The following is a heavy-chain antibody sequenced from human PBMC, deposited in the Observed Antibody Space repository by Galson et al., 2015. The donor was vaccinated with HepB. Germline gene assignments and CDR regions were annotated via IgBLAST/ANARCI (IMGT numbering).Heavy chain of an antibody. CDR3: AREYCSSTGCYDAFDI. Sequence: SLRLSCAASEFTFSSYGMHWVRQAPGKGLEWVAVLWYDGSNKYYADSVKGRFTISRDTSKNTLYLQMNSLRAEDTAVYYCAREYCSSTGCYDAFDIWGQGTMVTVPS. V-gene: IGHV3-33*01. D-gene: IGHD2-2*01. CDR1: EFTFSSYG. CDR2: LWYDGSNK. J-gene: IGHJ3*02.